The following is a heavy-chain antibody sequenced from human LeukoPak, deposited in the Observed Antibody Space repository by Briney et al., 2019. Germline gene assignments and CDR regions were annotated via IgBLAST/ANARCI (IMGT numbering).Heavy chain of an antibody. CDR1: GGSISSGSYY. V-gene: IGHV4-61*01. D-gene: IGHD2-8*01. Sequence: KTSETLSLTCTVSGGSISSGSYYWSWIRQPPGKGLEWIGYIYYSGSTNYNPSLKSRVTISVDTSKNQFSLKLSSVTAADTAVYYCARFTNDWFDPWGQGTLVTVSS. J-gene: IGHJ5*02. CDR2: IYYSGST. CDR3: ARFTNDWFDP.